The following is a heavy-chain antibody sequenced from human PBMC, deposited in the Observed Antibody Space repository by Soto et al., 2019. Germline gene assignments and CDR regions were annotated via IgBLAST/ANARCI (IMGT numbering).Heavy chain of an antibody. D-gene: IGHD3-16*01. CDR1: GXTFSSYA. J-gene: IGHJ4*02. CDR2: ISYDGSNK. Sequence: GGSLRLSCAASGXTFSSYAMHWVRQAPGKGLEWVAVISYDGSNKYYADSVKGRFTISRDNSKNTLYLQMNSLRAEDTAVYYCARAYEGDYFDYWGQGTLVTVSS. CDR3: ARAYEGDYFDY. V-gene: IGHV3-30-3*01.